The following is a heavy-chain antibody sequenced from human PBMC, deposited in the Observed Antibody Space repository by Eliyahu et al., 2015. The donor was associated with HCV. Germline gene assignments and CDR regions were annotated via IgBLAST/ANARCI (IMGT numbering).Heavy chain of an antibody. CDR2: IDWDDDK. V-gene: IGHV2-70*01. J-gene: IGHJ6*02. D-gene: IGHD3-22*01. CDR1: GFSLITSEMC. Sequence: QVTLRESGPALVRPTQTLTLTCSFSGFSLITSEMCVSWIRQPPGKALEWLGHIDWDDDKYYSTSLQTRLTISKDTSKNQVVLRMTNMDPVDTATYYCARLHRLYDSPNYRSENPFFYGLDVWGQGTTVTVSS. CDR3: ARLHRLYDSPNYRSENPFFYGLDV.